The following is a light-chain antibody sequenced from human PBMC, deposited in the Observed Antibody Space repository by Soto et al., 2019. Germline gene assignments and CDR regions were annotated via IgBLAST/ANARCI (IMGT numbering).Light chain of an antibody. J-gene: IGLJ2*01. Sequence: QSVLTQPPSASGSPGQSVTISCTGTRSDVGRYTYVSWYQQHPGKAPKPMIYEVTRRPSGVPDRFSGSKSGNTASLTVSGLQAEDEADYYCSSYAGINNLVFGGGTKVTVL. V-gene: IGLV2-8*01. CDR3: SSYAGINNLV. CDR1: RSDVGRYTY. CDR2: EVT.